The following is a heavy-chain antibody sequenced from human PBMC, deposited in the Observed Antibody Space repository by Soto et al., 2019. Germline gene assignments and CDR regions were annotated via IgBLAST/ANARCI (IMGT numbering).Heavy chain of an antibody. J-gene: IGHJ5*02. CDR1: GGSIRSYY. D-gene: IGHD3-16*02. Sequence: PSETLSLTCSVSGGSIRSYYWNWIRQAPGKGLEWIGYISNSGTSYYNPSLRSRVTISADTSKNQFSLKMTSVTAADTAVYFCARERFRMTGGVIKTAWFDPWGPGTLVTVSS. CDR3: ARERFRMTGGVIKTAWFDP. V-gene: IGHV4-59*01. CDR2: ISNSGTS.